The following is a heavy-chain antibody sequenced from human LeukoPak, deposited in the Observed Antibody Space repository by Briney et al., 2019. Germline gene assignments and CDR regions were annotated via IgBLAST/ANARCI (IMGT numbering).Heavy chain of an antibody. Sequence: GGSLRLSCVASGFTFSSYGMHWVRQAPGKGLEWVANIKQDGSEKYYVDSVKGRFTISRDNAKNSLYLQMNSLRADDTAVYYCASHPWRSGRYYFDYWGQGTLVTVSS. D-gene: IGHD3-10*01. J-gene: IGHJ4*02. V-gene: IGHV3-7*01. CDR3: ASHPWRSGRYYFDY. CDR1: GFTFSSYG. CDR2: IKQDGSEK.